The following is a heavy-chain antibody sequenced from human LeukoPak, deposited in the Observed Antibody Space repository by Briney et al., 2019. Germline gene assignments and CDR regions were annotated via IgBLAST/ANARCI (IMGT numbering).Heavy chain of an antibody. CDR3: AREGVTKYYFDY. D-gene: IGHD4-11*01. CDR2: IYYSGST. J-gene: IGHJ4*02. CDR1: GGPISSGGYS. Sequence: SETLSLTCAVSGGPISSGGYSWSWIRQPPGKGLEWIGYIYYSGSTDYNPSLKSRVTISVDTSKNQFSLKLSSVTAADTAVYYCAREGVTKYYFDYWGQGTLVTVSS. V-gene: IGHV4-61*08.